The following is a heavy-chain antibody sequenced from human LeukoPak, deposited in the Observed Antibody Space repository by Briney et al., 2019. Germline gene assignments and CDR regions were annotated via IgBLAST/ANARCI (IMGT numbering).Heavy chain of an antibody. Sequence: SGPTLVNPTPTLTLTCTFSGFSLSTTGVGVGWIRQPPGKALEWLAVIYWDDDKRYSPSLKSRLTITKDTSKNQVVLTMANMDPVDTATYYCAHSPRNIGYYYGSGGTPSDALDTWGQGTMVTVSS. V-gene: IGHV2-5*02. J-gene: IGHJ3*02. CDR1: GFSLSTTGVG. D-gene: IGHD3-10*01. CDR2: IYWDDDK. CDR3: AHSPRNIGYYYGSGGTPSDALDT.